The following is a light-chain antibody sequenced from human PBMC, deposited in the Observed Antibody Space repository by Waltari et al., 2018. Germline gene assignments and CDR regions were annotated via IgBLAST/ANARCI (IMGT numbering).Light chain of an antibody. J-gene: IGKJ1*01. Sequence: DLQMAQSPSTLSASVGDRVTITCRASQSVSSRLAWYQQKPGKAPNLLIYKASGLETGVPSRFRGSVSATAFTPADTGLQPDDFATCFCQLYGSFPWSCGQGTKVEIK. V-gene: IGKV1-5*03. CDR3: QLYGSFPWS. CDR2: KAS. CDR1: QSVSSR.